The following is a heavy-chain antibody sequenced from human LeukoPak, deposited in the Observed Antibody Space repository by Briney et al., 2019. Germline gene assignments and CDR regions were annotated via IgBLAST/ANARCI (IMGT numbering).Heavy chain of an antibody. V-gene: IGHV4-31*03. Sequence: PSETLSLTCTVSGGSISSGGFYWSWIRQHPGKGLEWIGYIYYSGSTYYDPSLKSRATISVDTSKNQFSLKLSSVTAADTAVYHCARAVEGTAMKYHFDFWGQGTLVTVSS. J-gene: IGHJ4*02. CDR2: IYYSGST. D-gene: IGHD5-18*01. CDR3: ARAVEGTAMKYHFDF. CDR1: GGSISSGGFY.